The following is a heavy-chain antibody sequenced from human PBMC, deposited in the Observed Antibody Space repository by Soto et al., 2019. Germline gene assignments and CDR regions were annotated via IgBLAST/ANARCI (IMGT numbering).Heavy chain of an antibody. CDR1: GGSFSGYY. Sequence: QVHLQQWGAGLLKPSETLSLTCAVYGGSFSGYYWSWIRQPPGKGLEWIGEINNSGSTNYNPSLKSRVYISVGTSNSQFSLKLSSVTAADTAVFYCARGRGDGYNQDWYFDLWGRGTLVTVSS. D-gene: IGHD3-10*01. CDR3: ARGRGDGYNQDWYFDL. V-gene: IGHV4-34*01. CDR2: INNSGST. J-gene: IGHJ2*01.